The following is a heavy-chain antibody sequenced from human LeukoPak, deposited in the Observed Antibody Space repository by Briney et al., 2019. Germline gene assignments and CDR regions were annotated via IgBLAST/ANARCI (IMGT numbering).Heavy chain of an antibody. CDR2: ISGSGTDI. CDR1: GFTFSDYA. J-gene: IGHJ4*02. Sequence: GGSLRISCAVSGFTFSDYAMNWVRQAPGTGLEWLSSISGSGTDIYYADSIKGRFTISIDNAKSSLYLQMSSRRAEDTAVYYCATRGSHYSDTTEYWGQGTLVTVSS. V-gene: IGHV3-21*01. D-gene: IGHD3-22*01. CDR3: ATRGSHYSDTTEY.